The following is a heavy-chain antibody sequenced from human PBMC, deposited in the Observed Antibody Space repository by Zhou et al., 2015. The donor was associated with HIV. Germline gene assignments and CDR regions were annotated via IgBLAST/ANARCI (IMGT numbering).Heavy chain of an antibody. D-gene: IGHD2-15*01. V-gene: IGHV1-69*01. Sequence: QVQLVQSGAEVKKPGASVKVSCKASGGTFSSYAISWVRQAPGQGLEWMGGDHPYSLVTANYAQKFQGRVTITADESTSTAYMELSSLRSEDTAVYYCARVGVGVCSGGSCYPVYYYYYYMDVWGKGTTVTVSS. CDR1: GGTFSSYA. CDR3: ARVGVGVCSGGSCYPVYYYYYYMDV. CDR2: HPYSLVTA. J-gene: IGHJ6*03.